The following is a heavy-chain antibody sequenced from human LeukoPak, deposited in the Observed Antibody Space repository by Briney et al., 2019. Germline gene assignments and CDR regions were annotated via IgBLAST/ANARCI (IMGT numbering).Heavy chain of an antibody. CDR1: GFTFSDYY. CDR3: ASRCSNHDSGSEDY. J-gene: IGHJ4*02. CDR2: ISSSGSTI. D-gene: IGHD1-26*01. Sequence: GGSLRLSCAASGFTFSDYYMSWIRQAPGKGLEWVSYISSSGSTIYYADSVKGRFTISRDNAKNSLYLQMNSLRAEDTAVYYCASRCSNHDSGSEDYWGQGTLVTVSS. V-gene: IGHV3-11*01.